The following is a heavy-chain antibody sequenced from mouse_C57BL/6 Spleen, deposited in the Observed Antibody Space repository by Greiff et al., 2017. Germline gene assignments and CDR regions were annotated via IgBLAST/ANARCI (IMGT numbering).Heavy chain of an antibody. J-gene: IGHJ4*01. V-gene: IGHV5-4*01. Sequence: EVMLVESGGGLVKPGGSLKLSCAASGFTFSSYAMSWVRQTPEKRLEWVATISDGGSYTYYPDNVKGRFTISRDNAKNNLYLQMSHLKSEDTAMYYCAREDYAIYYAMDYWGQGTSVTVSS. CDR1: GFTFSSYA. D-gene: IGHD1-1*01. CDR2: ISDGGSYT. CDR3: AREDYAIYYAMDY.